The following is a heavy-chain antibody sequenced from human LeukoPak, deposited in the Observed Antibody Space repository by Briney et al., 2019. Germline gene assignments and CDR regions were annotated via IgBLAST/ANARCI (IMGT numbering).Heavy chain of an antibody. D-gene: IGHD6-13*01. J-gene: IGHJ4*02. CDR3: ARTLGAAAGTHYLDY. Sequence: GGSLRLSCAASGFTFISYAMHWVRQAPGKGLEWVAVISYDGSEKYYADSVKDRFTISRDNSKNTLYLQMNSLRAEDTALYYCARTLGAAAGTHYLDYWGQGTLVTVSS. CDR1: GFTFISYA. CDR2: ISYDGSEK. V-gene: IGHV3-30*04.